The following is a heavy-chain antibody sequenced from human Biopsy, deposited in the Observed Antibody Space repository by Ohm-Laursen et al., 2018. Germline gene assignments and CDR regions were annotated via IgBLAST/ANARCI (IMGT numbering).Heavy chain of an antibody. V-gene: IGHV1-2*02. J-gene: IGHJ5*02. CDR2: INAKTGDT. CDR3: TRGGYYYDSLAYYYWFDP. D-gene: IGHD3-22*01. CDR1: GYTFTGYH. Sequence: VKVSCKSSGYTFTGYHVHWVRQAPGQGLEWMGWINAKTGDTNYAQKFQGRVTMTRDTSISTAYVDLSSLRSDDTAVYYCTRGGYYYDSLAYYYWFDPWGQGTLVTVSS.